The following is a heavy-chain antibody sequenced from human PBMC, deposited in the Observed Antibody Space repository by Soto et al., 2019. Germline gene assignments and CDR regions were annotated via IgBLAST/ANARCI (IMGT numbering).Heavy chain of an antibody. Sequence: LQTISLTYTVAEGSSGSYDGSWIVKHPGKGLEWIGYIYYSGSTNYNPSLKRRVTISVDTSKNQFSLKLSSVPPADPAVYYCASHQEYSGYGRAYDAFDIWGQGTMVTVSS. J-gene: IGHJ3*02. V-gene: IGHV4-59*08. CDR1: EGSSGSYD. CDR2: IYYSGST. D-gene: IGHD5-12*01. CDR3: ASHQEYSGYGRAYDAFDI.